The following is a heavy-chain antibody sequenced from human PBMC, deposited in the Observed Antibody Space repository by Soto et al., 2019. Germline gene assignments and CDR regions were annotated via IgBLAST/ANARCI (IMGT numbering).Heavy chain of an antibody. CDR1: GGSISSGDYY. D-gene: IGHD3-3*02. Sequence: PSETLSLTCTVSGGSISSGDYYWSWICQPPGKGLEWIGYIYYSGSTYYNPSLKSQVTISVDTSKNQFSLRLNSVTAADTALYYCARGRILQDYWGHGTLVTVSS. J-gene: IGHJ4*01. V-gene: IGHV4-30-4*01. CDR3: ARGRILQDY. CDR2: IYYSGST.